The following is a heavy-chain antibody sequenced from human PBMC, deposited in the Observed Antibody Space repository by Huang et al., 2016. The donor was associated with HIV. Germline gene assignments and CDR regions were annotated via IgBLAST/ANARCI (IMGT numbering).Heavy chain of an antibody. V-gene: IGHV4-39*01. CDR3: ARQDTSGWYADPYYFDY. CDR2: IYYSWST. D-gene: IGHD6-19*01. Sequence: QLQLQESGPGLVKPSETLSLTCTVSGGSISTSGSYWGWIRQPPGKGLEWIGSIYYSWSTSDNPSLKSRGTISVDTSKSQFSLKLSSVTAADTTVYYCARQDTSGWYADPYYFDYWGQGTLVTVSS. CDR1: GGSISTSGSY. J-gene: IGHJ4*02.